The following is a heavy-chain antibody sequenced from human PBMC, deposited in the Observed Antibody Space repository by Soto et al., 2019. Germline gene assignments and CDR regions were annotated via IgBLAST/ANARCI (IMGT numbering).Heavy chain of an antibody. Sequence: SEILSLTCAVYGGSFSGYYWSWIRQPPGKGLEWIGEINHSGSTNYNPSLKSRVTISVDTSKNQFSLKLSSVTAADTAVYYCATLQGYCSGGSCTSGFDPWGQGTLVTVSS. D-gene: IGHD2-15*01. J-gene: IGHJ5*02. CDR1: GGSFSGYY. CDR3: ATLQGYCSGGSCTSGFDP. V-gene: IGHV4-34*01. CDR2: INHSGST.